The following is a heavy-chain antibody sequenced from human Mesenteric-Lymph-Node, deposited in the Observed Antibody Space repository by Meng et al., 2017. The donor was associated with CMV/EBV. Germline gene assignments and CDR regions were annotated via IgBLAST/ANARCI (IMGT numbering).Heavy chain of an antibody. D-gene: IGHD1-14*01. J-gene: IGHJ4*02. CDR3: ASLAPLNNTKDKIPSGY. CDR2: INHNGST. V-gene: IGHV4-34*01. Sequence: QVQLQQWGAGLLKPSETLSLTCAVYSGSFSAYYWSWIRQPPGKGLEWIGEINHNGSTNYNPSLKSRITISVDTSKNQFSLKLTSVTAADTAVYFCASLAPLNNTKDKIPSGYWGQGTLVTVSS. CDR1: SGSFSAYY.